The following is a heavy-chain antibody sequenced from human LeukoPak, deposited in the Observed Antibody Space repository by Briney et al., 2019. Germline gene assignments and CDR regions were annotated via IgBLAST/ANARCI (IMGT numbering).Heavy chain of an antibody. CDR1: GGSISSYY. CDR3: ARVAPTRGYASSGYYPLDY. J-gene: IGHJ4*02. Sequence: SETLSLTCTVSGGSISSYYWSWIRQPPGKGLEWIGYIYYSGGTNYNPSLKSRVTIAVDTSKNQFSLRLTSVTAADTAVYYCARVAPTRGYASSGYYPLDYWGQGTLVNVSS. V-gene: IGHV4-59*01. D-gene: IGHD3-22*01. CDR2: IYYSGGT.